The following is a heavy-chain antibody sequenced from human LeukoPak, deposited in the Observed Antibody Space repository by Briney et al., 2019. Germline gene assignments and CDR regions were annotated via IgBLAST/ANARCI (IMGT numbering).Heavy chain of an antibody. D-gene: IGHD4/OR15-4a*01. CDR3: AGEGDDYDSDRGWVDP. J-gene: IGHJ5*02. V-gene: IGHV3-33*01. CDR1: GFSFRNYA. Sequence: GGSLRLSCAASGFSFRNYAMHWVRQAPGKGLQWVAVIWYDGNTMFYADSVKGRFTVSRDNSKNILFLQMNSLRAEDTARYSCAGEGDDYDSDRGWVDPWGQGTLVTVSS. CDR2: IWYDGNTM.